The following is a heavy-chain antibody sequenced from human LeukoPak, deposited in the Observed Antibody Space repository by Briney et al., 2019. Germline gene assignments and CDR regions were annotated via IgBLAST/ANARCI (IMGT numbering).Heavy chain of an antibody. CDR2: TSAYNGST. CDR3: ARDYSNYFHAFDS. J-gene: IGHJ3*02. D-gene: IGHD4-11*01. CDR1: GYTFTSYG. Sequence: ASVKVSCKASGYTFTSYGISWVRQPPGQGLEWVGWTSAYNGSTNYEQTLQGRVTMTTDTSTSTAYRELRSLRSEDRAVYYCARDYSNYFHAFDSWGQGTMVTVS. V-gene: IGHV1-18*01.